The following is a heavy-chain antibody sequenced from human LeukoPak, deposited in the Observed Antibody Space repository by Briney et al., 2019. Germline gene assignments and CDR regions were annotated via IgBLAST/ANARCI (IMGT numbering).Heavy chain of an antibody. CDR1: RGSTSGDY. Sequence: LETPSLTSTVSRGSTSGDYWSWSWDPPGQRLGWSGYISYSGSSNYNPSLKSRVNISVDTSKNQFSLKLSSVTAADTALDYCARGFYGSSGYSAPFDSWGRGTLVTVSS. V-gene: IGHV4-59*01. CDR3: ARGFYGSSGYSAPFDS. CDR2: ISYSGSS. D-gene: IGHD3-22*01. J-gene: IGHJ4*02.